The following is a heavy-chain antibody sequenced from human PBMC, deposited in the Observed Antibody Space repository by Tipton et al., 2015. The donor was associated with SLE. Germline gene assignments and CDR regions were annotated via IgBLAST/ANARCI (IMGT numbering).Heavy chain of an antibody. Sequence: TLSLTCTVSGGSISSSSYYWGWIRQPPGKGLEWIGYIYYSGSTYYNPSLKSRVTISVDTSKNQFSLKLSSVTAADTAVYYCASHSIIPSPYGMDVWGQGTTVTISS. CDR3: ASHSIIPSPYGMDV. CDR2: IYYSGST. V-gene: IGHV4-30-4*08. D-gene: IGHD2-15*01. CDR1: GGSISSSSYY. J-gene: IGHJ6*02.